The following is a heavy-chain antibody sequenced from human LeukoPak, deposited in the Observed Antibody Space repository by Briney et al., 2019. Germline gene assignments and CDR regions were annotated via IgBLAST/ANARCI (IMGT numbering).Heavy chain of an antibody. V-gene: IGHV1-69*02. D-gene: IGHD4-17*01. CDR3: ANGAAHDKG. CDR1: GGTFSSYT. J-gene: IGHJ4*02. Sequence: ASVKVSCKASGGTFSSYTISWVRQAPGQGLEWMGRIIPILGIANYAQKFQGRVTITADKSTSTAYMELSRLRSEETAVYYFANGAAHDKGWGQGTLVTVSS. CDR2: IIPILGIA.